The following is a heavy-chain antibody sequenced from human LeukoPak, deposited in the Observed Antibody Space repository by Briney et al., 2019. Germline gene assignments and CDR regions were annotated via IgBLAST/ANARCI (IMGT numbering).Heavy chain of an antibody. V-gene: IGHV3-21*01. D-gene: IGHD3-22*01. J-gene: IGHJ4*02. CDR2: ISSSSSSYI. CDR1: GFTFSSYS. CDR3: ARGPYYYDSSGYYY. Sequence: GGSLRLSCAASGFTFSSYSMNWVRQAPGKGLEWVSSISSSSSSYIYYADSVEGRFTISRDNAKNSLYLQMNSLRAEDTAVYYCARGPYYYDSSGYYYWGQGTLVTVSS.